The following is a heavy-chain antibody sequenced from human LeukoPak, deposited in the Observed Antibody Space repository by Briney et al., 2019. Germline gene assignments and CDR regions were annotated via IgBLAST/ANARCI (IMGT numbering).Heavy chain of an antibody. Sequence: PSETLSLTCTVSGGSISSYYWSWIRQPAGKGLEWIGRIYTSGSTNYNPSLKSRVTISVDTSKNQFSLKLSSVTAEDTAVYYCARGGGDPNYYYYYMDVWGKGTTVTVSS. CDR3: ARGGGDPNYYYYYMDV. CDR1: GGSISSYY. CDR2: IYTSGST. V-gene: IGHV4-4*07. D-gene: IGHD3-16*01. J-gene: IGHJ6*03.